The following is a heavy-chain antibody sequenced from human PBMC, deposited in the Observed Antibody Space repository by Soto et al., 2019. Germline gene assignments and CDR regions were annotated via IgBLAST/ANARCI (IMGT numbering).Heavy chain of an antibody. V-gene: IGHV1-3*04. Sequence: QVQLVQSGAEVKRPGASVKISCKASGYRFIYYPIHWVRQAPGQGLEWMGRINIGNGNTQYSQNFQGRVTITSDTSATTVDMELSSLKSEDTAVYYCEREPLCGGKCYDNYFDPWGQGTLVIVSS. CDR3: EREPLCGGKCYDNYFDP. CDR1: GYRFIYYP. D-gene: IGHD2-21*01. CDR2: INIGNGNT. J-gene: IGHJ5*02.